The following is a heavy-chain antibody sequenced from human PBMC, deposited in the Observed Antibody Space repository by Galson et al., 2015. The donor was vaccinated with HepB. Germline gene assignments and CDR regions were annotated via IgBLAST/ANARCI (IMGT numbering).Heavy chain of an antibody. J-gene: IGHJ6*03. CDR3: AKDAPYSSDTWYAYTYYYMDV. D-gene: IGHD6-19*01. V-gene: IGHV3-23*01. Sequence: SLRLSCAASGFTFSSHVMSWVRQAPGGALEWVSTVSGSGGSTFYADSVKGRFSISRDNSKSTLYLQMSSLRAEDTAVYYCAKDAPYSSDTWYAYTYYYMDVWGKGTTVTVSS. CDR1: GFTFSSHV. CDR2: VSGSGGST.